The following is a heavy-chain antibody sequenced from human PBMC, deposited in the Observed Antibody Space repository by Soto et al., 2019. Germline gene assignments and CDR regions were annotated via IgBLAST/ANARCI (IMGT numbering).Heavy chain of an antibody. Sequence: EVQLVESGGGLVQPGGSLKLSCAASGFTLSGSFIHWVRQASGKGLEWVGRIASKAHNYATAYGRSVEGRFTVSRDDSRNTAYLQMEGLKTDDTAVYFCAGPMDTLYDRFDYWGQGIRVTVSS. CDR1: GFTLSGSF. CDR2: IASKAHNYAT. D-gene: IGHD3-3*01. CDR3: AGPMDTLYDRFDY. J-gene: IGHJ4*02. V-gene: IGHV3-73*02.